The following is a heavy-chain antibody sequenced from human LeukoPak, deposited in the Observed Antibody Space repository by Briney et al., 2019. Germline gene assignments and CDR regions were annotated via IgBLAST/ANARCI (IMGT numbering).Heavy chain of an antibody. Sequence: GGSLRLSCAASGFTFSSYWMHWVRQAPGKGLVWVSRINSDGSSTSYADSVKGRFTISRDNAKNTLYLQMNSLRAEDTAVYYCARDERPYYDFWSGYYTGGYFDYWGQGTLVTVSS. J-gene: IGHJ4*02. CDR2: INSDGSST. CDR1: GFTFSSYW. V-gene: IGHV3-74*01. CDR3: ARDERPYYDFWSGYYTGGYFDY. D-gene: IGHD3-3*01.